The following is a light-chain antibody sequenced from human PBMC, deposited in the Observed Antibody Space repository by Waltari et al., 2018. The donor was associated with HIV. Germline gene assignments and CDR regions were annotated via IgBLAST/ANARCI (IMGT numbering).Light chain of an antibody. CDR1: SGTIASNH. Sequence: NFMLTQPHSVSESPGKTVTLSCTRSSGTIASNHVPWYQQRPGRAPTTVIYEDNQRPSGVPDRFSGSIDSSSNSASLTISGLKTEDEADYYCQSYDTSNPVVFGGGTKLTVL. CDR2: EDN. V-gene: IGLV6-57*04. J-gene: IGLJ2*01. CDR3: QSYDTSNPVV.